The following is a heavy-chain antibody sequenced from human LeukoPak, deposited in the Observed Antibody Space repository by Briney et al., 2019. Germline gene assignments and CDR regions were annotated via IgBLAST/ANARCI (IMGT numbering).Heavy chain of an antibody. CDR1: GFTFSDYY. CDR3: ARELRDFDWLLYPPFDY. Sequence: GGSLRLSCAASGFTFSDYYMSWIRQAPGKGLEWVSYISSSGSTIYYADSVKGRFTISRDNAKNSLYLQMNSLRAEDTAVYYCARELRDFDWLLYPPFDYWGQGTLVTVSS. CDR2: ISSSGSTI. J-gene: IGHJ4*02. V-gene: IGHV3-11*04. D-gene: IGHD3-9*01.